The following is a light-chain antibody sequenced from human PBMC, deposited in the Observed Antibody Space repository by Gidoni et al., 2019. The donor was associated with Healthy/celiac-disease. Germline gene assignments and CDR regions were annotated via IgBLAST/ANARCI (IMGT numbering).Light chain of an antibody. CDR3: QQYGSSPRYT. Sequence: EIVLTQSPGTLSLSPGERATLPCRASQSVSSSYLAWYQQKPGQAPRLLIYGASSRATGIPDRFSGSGSGTDFTLTISRLEPEDFAVYYCQQYGSSPRYTFXQXTKLEIK. J-gene: IGKJ2*01. CDR2: GAS. V-gene: IGKV3-20*01. CDR1: QSVSSSY.